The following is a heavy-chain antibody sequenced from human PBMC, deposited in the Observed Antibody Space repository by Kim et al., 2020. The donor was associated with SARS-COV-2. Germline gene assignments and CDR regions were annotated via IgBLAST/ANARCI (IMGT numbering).Heavy chain of an antibody. D-gene: IGHD6-13*01. V-gene: IGHV3-74*01. CDR1: GFTFSSYW. Sequence: GGSLRLSCAASGFTFSSYWMHWVRQSPGKGLVWVSRITSDGSNTNYADAVKGRFTISRDNAKNMLYLQMNSLRVEDTAIYYCAPGTSTFSYFWGQGILVTVSS. CDR2: ITSDGSNT. J-gene: IGHJ4*02. CDR3: APGTSTFSYF.